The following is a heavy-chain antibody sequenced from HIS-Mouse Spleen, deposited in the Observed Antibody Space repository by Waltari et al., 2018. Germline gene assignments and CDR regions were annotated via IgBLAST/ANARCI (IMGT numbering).Heavy chain of an antibody. CDR2: IKQDGSEK. CDR1: GFPFSTYW. V-gene: IGHV3-7*01. Sequence: VQLVESGGGVVQPGRSLRLSCAASGFPFSTYWMSWVRQAPGKGLEWVANIKQDGSEKYYVDSVKGRFTISRDNAKNSLYLQMNSLRAEDTAVYYCARERRGPGWFDPWGQGTLVTVSS. D-gene: IGHD5-12*01. CDR3: ARERRGPGWFDP. J-gene: IGHJ5*02.